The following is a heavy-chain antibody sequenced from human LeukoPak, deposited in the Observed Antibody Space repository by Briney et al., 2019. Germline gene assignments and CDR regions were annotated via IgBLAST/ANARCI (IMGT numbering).Heavy chain of an antibody. CDR2: ISSSSSYI. V-gene: IGHV3-21*01. CDR3: ARDYDILTGYPRWFDP. Sequence: AGGSLRLSCAASGFTFSSYSMNWVRQAPGKGLEWDSSISSSSSYIYYADSVKGRFTISRDNAKNSLYLQMNSLRAEDTAVYYCARDYDILTGYPRWFDPWGQGTLVTVSS. J-gene: IGHJ5*02. D-gene: IGHD3-9*01. CDR1: GFTFSSYS.